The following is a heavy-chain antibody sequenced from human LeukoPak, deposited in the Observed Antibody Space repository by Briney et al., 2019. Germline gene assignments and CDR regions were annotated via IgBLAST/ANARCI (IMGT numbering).Heavy chain of an antibody. V-gene: IGHV3-23*01. J-gene: IGHJ4*02. D-gene: IGHD2-2*03. CDR2: ISGSGTDT. CDR1: GFTFSNYA. Sequence: PGGSLRLSCAASGFTFSNYAMTWVRQAPGKGLEWVSAISGSGTDTYYVDSVKGRFTISRDNSKNTLYLQMNSLRAEDTAVYYCAKDGYGSYYDYWGQGTLVTVSS. CDR3: AKDGYGSYYDY.